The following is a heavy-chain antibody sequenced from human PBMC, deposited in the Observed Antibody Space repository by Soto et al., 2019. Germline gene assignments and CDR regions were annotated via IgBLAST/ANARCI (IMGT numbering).Heavy chain of an antibody. CDR2: FDPEDGET. CDR1: GYTLTELS. Sequence: ASVKVSCKVSGYTLTELSMHWVRQAPGKGLEWMGGFDPEDGETIYAQKFQGRVTMTEDTSTDTAYMELSSLRSEDTAVYYCATDLGKFGDPNAFDIWGQGTMVTVSS. D-gene: IGHD4-17*01. J-gene: IGHJ3*02. CDR3: ATDLGKFGDPNAFDI. V-gene: IGHV1-24*01.